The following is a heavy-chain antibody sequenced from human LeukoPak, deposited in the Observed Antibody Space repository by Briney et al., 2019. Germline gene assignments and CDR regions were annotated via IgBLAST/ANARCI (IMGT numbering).Heavy chain of an antibody. D-gene: IGHD6-25*01. Sequence: ASVKVSCKASGYTFTGYYMYWVRQAPGQRPEWMGIINPRGGSTDYAQKFQGRVTMTSDTSTSTVYMELSSLKSEDTAVYFCARVGTAAATADYWGQGTLVTVSS. CDR3: ARVGTAAATADY. V-gene: IGHV1-46*01. CDR1: GYTFTGYY. J-gene: IGHJ4*02. CDR2: INPRGGST.